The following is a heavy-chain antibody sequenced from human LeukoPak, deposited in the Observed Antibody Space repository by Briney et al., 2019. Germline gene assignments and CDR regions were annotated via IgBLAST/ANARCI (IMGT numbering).Heavy chain of an antibody. Sequence: GESLKISCKGSGYSFTSYWIGWVRQMPGKGLEWMGIIYPGDSDTRYSPSFRGQVTISADKPISTAYLQWSSLKASDTAMYYCARSYDFWSGSNWFDPWGQGTLVTVSS. CDR3: ARSYDFWSGSNWFDP. V-gene: IGHV5-51*01. D-gene: IGHD3-3*01. J-gene: IGHJ5*02. CDR1: GYSFTSYW. CDR2: IYPGDSDT.